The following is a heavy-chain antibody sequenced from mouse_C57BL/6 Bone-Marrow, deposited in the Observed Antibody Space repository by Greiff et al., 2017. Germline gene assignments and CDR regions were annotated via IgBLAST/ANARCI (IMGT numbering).Heavy chain of an antibody. D-gene: IGHD2-2*01. J-gene: IGHJ3*01. CDR3: AEGYTAWFAY. Sequence: VQVVESGAELARPGASVKLSCKASGYTFTSYGLSWVKQRTGQGLEWIGEIYPRSGNTYYNEKFKGKATLTADKSSSTAYMELRSLTSEDSAVYFCAEGYTAWFAYWGQGTLVTVSA. V-gene: IGHV1-81*01. CDR1: GYTFTSYG. CDR2: IYPRSGNT.